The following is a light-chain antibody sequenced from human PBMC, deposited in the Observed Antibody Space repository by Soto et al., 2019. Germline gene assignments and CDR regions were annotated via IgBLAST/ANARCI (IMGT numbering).Light chain of an antibody. CDR1: SSNIGAGYD. J-gene: IGLJ1*01. CDR2: GNN. CDR3: QSYASSLSANFV. V-gene: IGLV1-40*01. Sequence: QSVLTQPPSVSGAPGQGVTISCTGSSSNIGAGYDVHWYQQLPGKAPKLLIYGNNNRPSGVPDRFSGSKSGTSASLAITGLRADDEADYYCQSYASSLSANFVFGTGTKVTVL.